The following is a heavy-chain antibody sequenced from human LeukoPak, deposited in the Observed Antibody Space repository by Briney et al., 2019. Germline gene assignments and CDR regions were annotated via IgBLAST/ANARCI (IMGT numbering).Heavy chain of an antibody. CDR3: AKDEQYSSGYSYY. CDR2: ISGSGGST. D-gene: IGHD3-22*01. CDR1: GFTFSSYW. J-gene: IGHJ4*02. Sequence: GGSLRLSCAASGFTFSSYWMSWVRQAPGKGLEWVSAISGSGGSTYYADSVKGRFTISRDNSKNTLYLQMNSLRTEDTAVYYCAKDEQYSSGYSYYWGQGTLDNVSS. V-gene: IGHV3-23*01.